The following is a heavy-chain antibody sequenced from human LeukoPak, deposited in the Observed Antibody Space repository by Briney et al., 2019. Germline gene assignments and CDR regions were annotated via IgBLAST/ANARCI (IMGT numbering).Heavy chain of an antibody. Sequence: EASVKVSCKASGFTFTGYYIHWVRQAPGQGLEWMGWISPHSGGTHYAQNLRGRVTMTRDTSISTAYMELSRLRSDDTAVYYCARVEYSSSTPDNWFDPWGQGTLVTVSS. CDR1: GFTFTGYY. CDR3: ARVEYSSSTPDNWFDP. D-gene: IGHD6-6*01. CDR2: ISPHSGGT. J-gene: IGHJ5*02. V-gene: IGHV1-2*02.